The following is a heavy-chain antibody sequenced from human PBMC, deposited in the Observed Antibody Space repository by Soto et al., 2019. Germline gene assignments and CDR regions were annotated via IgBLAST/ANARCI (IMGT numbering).Heavy chain of an antibody. CDR2: ISSSSSYI. Sequence: PGGSLRLSXAASGFTFSSYSMNWVRQAPGKGLEWVSSISSSSSYIYYADSVKGRFTISRDNAKNSLYLQMNSLRAEDTAVYYCARDDFLMVTAGRLFYYYGMDVWGQGTTVTVSS. J-gene: IGHJ6*02. V-gene: IGHV3-21*01. CDR3: ARDDFLMVTAGRLFYYYGMDV. CDR1: GFTFSSYS. D-gene: IGHD2-21*02.